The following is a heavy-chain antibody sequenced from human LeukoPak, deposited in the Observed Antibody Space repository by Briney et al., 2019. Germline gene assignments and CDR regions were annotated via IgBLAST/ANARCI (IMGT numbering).Heavy chain of an antibody. D-gene: IGHD4-23*01. V-gene: IGHV3-30*04. CDR1: GFTFSSFS. CDR2: ISHDGSHK. CDR3: ARDPNRLADYGGDYFDH. J-gene: IGHJ4*02. Sequence: PGGSLRLSCVASGFTFSSFSMHWIRQAPGNGLEWVAVISHDGSHKSYADSVRGRFTISRDNSKNTLSLQMNILRPEDTALFYCARDPNRLADYGGDYFDHWGQGTLVTVSS.